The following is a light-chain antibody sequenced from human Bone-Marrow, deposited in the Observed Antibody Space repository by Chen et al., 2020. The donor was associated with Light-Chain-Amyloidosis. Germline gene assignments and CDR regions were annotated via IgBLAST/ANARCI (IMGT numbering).Light chain of an antibody. J-gene: IGLJ2*01. Sequence: YELTQPPSVSVSPGQTARITCSGDDLPTKYAYWYQQKPGQAPVLVIHRDTERPSGISARFSGSSSGTTATVTISGVQAEDEADYHCQSADSSGTYEVIFGGGTKLTVL. CDR2: RDT. V-gene: IGLV3-25*03. CDR1: DLPTKY. CDR3: QSADSSGTYEVI.